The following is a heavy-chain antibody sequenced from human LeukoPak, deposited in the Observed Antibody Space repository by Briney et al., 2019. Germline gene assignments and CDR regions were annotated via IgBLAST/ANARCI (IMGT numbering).Heavy chain of an antibody. CDR2: IYPGDSDT. D-gene: IGHD6-13*01. Sequence: GESLKISCKGSGYSFTSYWIGWVRQMPGKGLEWMGIIYPGDSDTRYSPSFQGQVTISADKSISTAYLQWSSLKASDTAMHYCARHLIAAAGDNWFDPWGQGTLVTVSS. CDR1: GYSFTSYW. J-gene: IGHJ5*02. CDR3: ARHLIAAAGDNWFDP. V-gene: IGHV5-51*01.